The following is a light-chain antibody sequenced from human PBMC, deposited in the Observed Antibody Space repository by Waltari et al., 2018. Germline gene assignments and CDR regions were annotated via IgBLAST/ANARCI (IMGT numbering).Light chain of an antibody. J-gene: IGKJ1*01. CDR2: KAS. Sequence: DIQMTQSPSTLSASVGDRVTITCRASQSIATWLAWYQQKPGKAPKVLISKASTLESGGPSRFSGSRSGTEFTLTISSLQPDDFATYYCQHYYGVSWTFGQGTTVEIK. CDR3: QHYYGVSWT. V-gene: IGKV1-5*03. CDR1: QSIATW.